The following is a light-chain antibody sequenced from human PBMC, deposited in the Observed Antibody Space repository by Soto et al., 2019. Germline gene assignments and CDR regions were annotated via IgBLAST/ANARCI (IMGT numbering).Light chain of an antibody. CDR1: QDLNTRY. J-gene: IGKJ2*01. CDR2: ATS. CDR3: QQYDTSARYI. Sequence: IVLTQSPGTLSLSPGERATLSCRASQDLNTRYSAWYQQKRGQPPSLLIFATSTRASGIPDRFSGSGSGRDFTLTISRLEPEDSAVYFCQQYDTSARYIFGQVTSLDIK. V-gene: IGKV3-20*01.